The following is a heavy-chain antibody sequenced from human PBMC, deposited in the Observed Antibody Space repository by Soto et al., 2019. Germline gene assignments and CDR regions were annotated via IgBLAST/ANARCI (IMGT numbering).Heavy chain of an antibody. CDR1: GGSFSGYY. CDR3: ARRPNYQWLVRYYFDY. D-gene: IGHD6-19*01. V-gene: IGHV4-34*01. J-gene: IGHJ4*02. CDR2: INHSGST. Sequence: QVQLQQWGAGLLKPSETLSLTCAVYGGSFSGYYWSWIRQPPGKGLEWIGEINHSGSTNYNPSLKSRVTRSVDTSKNQFSLKLSSVTAADTAVYYCARRPNYQWLVRYYFDYWGQGTLVTVSS.